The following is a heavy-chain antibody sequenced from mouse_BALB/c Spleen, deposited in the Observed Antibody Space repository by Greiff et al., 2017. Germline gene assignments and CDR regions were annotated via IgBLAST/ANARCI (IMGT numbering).Heavy chain of an antibody. CDR3: ARERGTGTGGFAY. Sequence: QVQLKESGPGLVAPSQSLSITCTVSGFSLTGYGVNWVRQPPGKGLEWLGMIWGDGSTDYNSALKSRLSISKDNSKSQVFLKMNSLQTDDTARYYCARERGTGTGGFAYWGQGTLVTVSA. D-gene: IGHD4-1*01. CDR1: GFSLTGYG. J-gene: IGHJ3*01. V-gene: IGHV2-6-7*01. CDR2: IWGDGST.